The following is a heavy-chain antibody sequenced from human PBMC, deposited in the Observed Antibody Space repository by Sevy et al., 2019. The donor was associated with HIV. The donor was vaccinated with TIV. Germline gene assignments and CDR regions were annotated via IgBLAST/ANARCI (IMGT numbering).Heavy chain of an antibody. Sequence: GGSLRLSCAASGFIFSSYGMNWVRQAPGKGLEWVAVIWYDGSNKYYADSVKGRFTISRDNSENTLYLQMNSLRVEDMGVYYCACSRGGGSSGPLDTCGEGTLVTVSS. CDR3: ACSRGGGSSGPLDT. D-gene: IGHD6-6*01. CDR1: GFIFSSYG. J-gene: IGHJ5*02. CDR2: IWYDGSNK. V-gene: IGHV3-33*01.